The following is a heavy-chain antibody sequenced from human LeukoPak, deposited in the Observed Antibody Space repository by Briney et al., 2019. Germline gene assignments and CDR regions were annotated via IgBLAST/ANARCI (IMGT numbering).Heavy chain of an antibody. J-gene: IGHJ4*02. CDR1: GGSISSYY. CDR3: ARDDSTGLEGV. V-gene: IGHV4-59*01. D-gene: IGHD3-22*01. CDR2: IHYSGST. Sequence: SEILSLTCSVSGGSISSYYWSWIRQPPGKGLEWIGYIHYSGSTNYNPSLKSRVTISVDTSKNQFSLKLSSVTAADTAVYYCARDDSTGLEGVWGQGTLVTVSS.